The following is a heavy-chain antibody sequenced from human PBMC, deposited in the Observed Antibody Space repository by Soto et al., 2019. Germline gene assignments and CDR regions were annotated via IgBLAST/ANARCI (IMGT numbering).Heavy chain of an antibody. CDR1: SGSISTYY. CDR2: VYYSGYT. CDR3: ARGLYGDYSWEASDI. V-gene: IGHV4-59*01. D-gene: IGHD4-17*01. J-gene: IGHJ3*02. Sequence: QVQLQESGPGLVKPSETLSLTCTVSSGSISTYYWSWIRQPPGKGLEWIGYVYYSGYTNYNPSLKSRVTISVDTSKNQFSLKLTSVTAEDTAVYYCARGLYGDYSWEASDIWGQGTMVTVSS.